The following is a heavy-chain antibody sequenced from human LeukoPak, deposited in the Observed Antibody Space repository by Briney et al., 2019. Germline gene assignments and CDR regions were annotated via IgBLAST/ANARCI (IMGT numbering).Heavy chain of an antibody. J-gene: IGHJ4*02. V-gene: IGHV3-73*01. CDR2: IRSKANSYAT. CDR3: TRHGYPSAYDY. CDR1: GFTFSGSA. Sequence: GGSPKLSCAASGFTFSGSAMHWVRQASGKGLEWVGRIRSKANSYATAYAASVKGRFTISRDDSKNTAYLQMNSLKTEDTAVYYCTRHGYPSAYDYWGQGTLVTVSS. D-gene: IGHD1-1*01.